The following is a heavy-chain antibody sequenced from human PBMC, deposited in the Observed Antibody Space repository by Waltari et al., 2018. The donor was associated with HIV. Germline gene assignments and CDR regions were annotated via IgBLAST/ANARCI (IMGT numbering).Heavy chain of an antibody. Sequence: QLQLQESGPGLVKPSETLSLICTVSGGSISSSSYYWGWIRQPPGKGLEWIGSIYYSGSPIYNPSLRSRVTISVDTSKNQFSLKLSSVTAADTAVYYCARPYSSSWYYFDYWGQGTLVTVSS. J-gene: IGHJ4*02. CDR3: ARPYSSSWYYFDY. V-gene: IGHV4-39*01. D-gene: IGHD6-13*01. CDR2: IYYSGSP. CDR1: GGSISSSSYY.